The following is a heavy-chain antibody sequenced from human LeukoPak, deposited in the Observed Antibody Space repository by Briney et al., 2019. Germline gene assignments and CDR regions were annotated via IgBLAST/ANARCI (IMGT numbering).Heavy chain of an antibody. CDR2: IYPGDSDT. CDR3: ARTYDSSGFRFDY. Sequence: GESLKISCKGSGYSFTSYWIGWVRQMPGKGLEWMGIIYPGDSDTRYRPSFQGQVTISADKSISTAYLQWSSLKASDTAMYYCARTYDSSGFRFDYWGQGTLVTVSS. J-gene: IGHJ4*02. D-gene: IGHD3-22*01. CDR1: GYSFTSYW. V-gene: IGHV5-51*01.